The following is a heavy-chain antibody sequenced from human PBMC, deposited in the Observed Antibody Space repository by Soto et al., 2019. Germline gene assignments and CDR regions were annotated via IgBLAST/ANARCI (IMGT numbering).Heavy chain of an antibody. V-gene: IGHV4-39*01. CDR2: IYYSGST. Sequence: PFETLSLTCTVSGRSISTNNYYWGWIRKTPGKGLEWIGNIYYSGSTYYNPSLKSRVTISVDTSKNQFSLRLSSVTAADTAVYYCARAKKVNAGLVPNFEYWGQGTLVTVSS. CDR1: GRSISTNNYY. J-gene: IGHJ4*02. CDR3: ARAKKVNAGLVPNFEY. D-gene: IGHD2-8*01.